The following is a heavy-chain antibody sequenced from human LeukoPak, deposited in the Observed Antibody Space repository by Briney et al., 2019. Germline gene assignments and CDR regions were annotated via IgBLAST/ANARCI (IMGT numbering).Heavy chain of an antibody. J-gene: IGHJ4*02. V-gene: IGHV4-59*01. CDR2: IYYSGST. CDR3: ARVQGDPSPYFDY. Sequence: KPSETLSLTCTVSGGSISYYSWNWIRQPPGKGLEWIGYIYYSGSTNYNPSLKSRVTISVDTSKNQFSLKLSSVTAADTAVYYCARVQGDPSPYFDYWGQGTLVTVSS. CDR1: GGSISYYS.